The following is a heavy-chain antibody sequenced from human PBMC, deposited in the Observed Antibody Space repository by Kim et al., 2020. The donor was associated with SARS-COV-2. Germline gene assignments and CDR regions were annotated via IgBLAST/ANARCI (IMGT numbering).Heavy chain of an antibody. Sequence: ASVKVSCKASGYTFTGYYMHWVRQAPGQGLEWMGWINPNSGGTNYAQKFQGWVTMTRDTSISTAYMELSRLRSDDTAVYYCARDRKAPGGYYGMDVWGQGTTVTVSS. V-gene: IGHV1-2*04. J-gene: IGHJ6*02. CDR1: GYTFTGYY. D-gene: IGHD3-10*01. CDR2: INPNSGGT. CDR3: ARDRKAPGGYYGMDV.